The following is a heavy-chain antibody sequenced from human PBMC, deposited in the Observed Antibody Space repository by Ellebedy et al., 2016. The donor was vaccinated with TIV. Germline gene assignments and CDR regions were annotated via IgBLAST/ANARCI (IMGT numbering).Heavy chain of an antibody. V-gene: IGHV3-30-3*01. CDR1: GFTFTSYA. CDR2: IAYDGSDK. D-gene: IGHD4-11*01. CDR3: VRDGRTRDCSNCDDAFDI. Sequence: GESLKISCAASGFTFTSYAMHWVRQAPGKGLEWVAVIAYDGSDKHYADSVKGRFTISRDNSKNTLYVQMNSLRAEETAVYYCVRDGRTRDCSNCDDAFDIWGLGTMVTVSS. J-gene: IGHJ3*02.